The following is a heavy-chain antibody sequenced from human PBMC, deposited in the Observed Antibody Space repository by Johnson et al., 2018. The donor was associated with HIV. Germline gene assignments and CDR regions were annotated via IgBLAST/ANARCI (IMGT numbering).Heavy chain of an antibody. CDR1: GFTVSSNY. J-gene: IGHJ3*02. CDR2: IYSGGST. D-gene: IGHD2-2*01. V-gene: IGHV3-66*02. Sequence: VQLVESGGGLVQPGGSLRLSCAASGFTVSSNYMSWVRQAPGKGLEWVSVIYSGGSTYYADSVKGRFTISRDNSKNTLYLQMNSLRAEDTAVYYCAREGGDCSSTSCYQDAFDIWGQGTMVTVSS. CDR3: AREGGDCSSTSCYQDAFDI.